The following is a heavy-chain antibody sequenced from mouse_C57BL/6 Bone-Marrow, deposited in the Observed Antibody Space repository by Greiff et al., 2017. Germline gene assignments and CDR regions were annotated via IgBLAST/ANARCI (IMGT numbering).Heavy chain of an antibody. Sequence: EVKLMESGGGLVQPGGSLKLSCAASGFTFSDYYMYLVRQTPEKRLEWVAYISNGGGSTYYPDTVKGRFTISRDNAKNTPYLQMSRLKSEDTAMYYCARHKLGMDYWGQGTSVTVSS. CDR3: ARHKLGMDY. D-gene: IGHD4-1*01. CDR1: GFTFSDYY. J-gene: IGHJ4*01. CDR2: ISNGGGST. V-gene: IGHV5-12*01.